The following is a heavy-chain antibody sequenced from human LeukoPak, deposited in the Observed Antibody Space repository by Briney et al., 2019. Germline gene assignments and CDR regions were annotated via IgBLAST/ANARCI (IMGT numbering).Heavy chain of an antibody. CDR3: ARDLGSGFLQFDY. V-gene: IGHV3-66*01. J-gene: IGHJ4*02. D-gene: IGHD6-19*01. Sequence: GGSLRLSCAASGFTFSSNYMSWVRQAPGKGLEWVSVIYSGGGTYYADSVKDRCTISRDNSKKTLYLQINSLRPEDTAVYYCARDLGSGFLQFDYWGQGTLVTASS. CDR1: GFTFSSNY. CDR2: IYSGGGT.